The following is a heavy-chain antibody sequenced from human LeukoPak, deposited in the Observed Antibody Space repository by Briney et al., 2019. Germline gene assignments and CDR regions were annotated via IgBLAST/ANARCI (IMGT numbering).Heavy chain of an antibody. CDR3: AKDFGDFRSGYTNWFDP. Sequence: PGGSLRLSCAASGFTFSSYAMSWVRQAPGKGLEWVSAISGSGGSTYYADSVKGRFTISRDNSKNTLYLQMNSLRAEDTAVYYCAKDFGDFRSGYTNWFDPWGQGTLVTVSS. D-gene: IGHD3-3*01. V-gene: IGHV3-23*01. J-gene: IGHJ5*02. CDR1: GFTFSSYA. CDR2: ISGSGGST.